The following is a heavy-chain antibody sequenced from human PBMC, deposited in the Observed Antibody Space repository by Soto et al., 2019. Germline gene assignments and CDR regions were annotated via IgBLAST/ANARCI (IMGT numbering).Heavy chain of an antibody. D-gene: IGHD4-17*01. CDR2: IYYSGST. CDR3: ARCLVYGDYPNWFDP. Sequence: QVQLQESGPGLVKPSETLSLTCTVSGGSISSYYWSWIRQPPGKGLEWIGYIYYSGSTNYNPSLKRRVTISVDTSKNQFSLKLSSVTAADTAVYYCARCLVYGDYPNWFDPWGQGTLVTVSS. J-gene: IGHJ5*02. V-gene: IGHV4-59*01. CDR1: GGSISSYY.